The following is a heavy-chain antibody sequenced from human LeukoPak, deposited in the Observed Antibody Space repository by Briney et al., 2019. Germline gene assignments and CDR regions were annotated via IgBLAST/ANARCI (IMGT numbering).Heavy chain of an antibody. D-gene: IGHD6-19*01. CDR1: GLTFSSYP. V-gene: IGHV3-23*01. CDR3: SKALQWLVARFDY. CDR2: ISGSGGST. Sequence: TGGCLRLSCAASGLTFSSYPMSWVRQATGKGLECVPAISGSGGSTYYADSVKGRFTISRDNSKNTLYLQMNRLRAEDTAVYYCSKALQWLVARFDYWGQGTLVTVSS. J-gene: IGHJ4*02.